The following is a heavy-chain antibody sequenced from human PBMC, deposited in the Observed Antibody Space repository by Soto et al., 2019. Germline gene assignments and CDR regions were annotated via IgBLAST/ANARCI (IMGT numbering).Heavy chain of an antibody. Sequence: GGSLRLSCATSGLTFSSYAMHWVRQAPGKGLEWVAVISYDGGNKYYADSVKGRFTISRDNSKNTLYLQMNSLRAEDTAAYYCARDIPGAFYYYDSSRYPGYGYWGQGTLVIVSA. CDR1: GLTFSSYA. CDR2: ISYDGGNK. CDR3: ARDIPGAFYYYDSSRYPGYGY. D-gene: IGHD3-22*01. J-gene: IGHJ4*02. V-gene: IGHV3-30-3*01.